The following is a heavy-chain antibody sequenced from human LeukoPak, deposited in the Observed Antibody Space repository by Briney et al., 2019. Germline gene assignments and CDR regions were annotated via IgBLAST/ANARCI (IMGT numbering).Heavy chain of an antibody. D-gene: IGHD2-15*01. J-gene: IGHJ1*01. CDR2: PNSGAT. Sequence: PNSGATGHAQKFQGRVTMTRDTSISTSYMEVTGLRSDDTAVYFCARDGYCRGRSCPFQHWGQGTMVTVSS. CDR3: ARDGYCRGRSCPFQH. V-gene: IGHV1-2*02.